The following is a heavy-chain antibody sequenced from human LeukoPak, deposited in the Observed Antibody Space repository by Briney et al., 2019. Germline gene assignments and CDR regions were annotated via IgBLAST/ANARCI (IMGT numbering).Heavy chain of an antibody. CDR2: INSVVNST. V-gene: IGHV3-74*01. J-gene: IGHJ4*02. D-gene: IGHD6-19*01. CDR1: GFTFSSYW. Sequence: GGSLRLSCTASGFTFSSYWMHWVRQAPGKGLVLVSRINSVVNSTSYADSVKGRFTISRDNAKNTLYLQMNSLRVEDTAVYYCARPWGSGWYFFDYWGQGTLVTVSS. CDR3: ARPWGSGWYFFDY.